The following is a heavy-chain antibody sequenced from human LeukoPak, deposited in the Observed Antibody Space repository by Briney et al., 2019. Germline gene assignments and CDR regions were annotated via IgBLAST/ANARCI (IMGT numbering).Heavy chain of an antibody. D-gene: IGHD2-2*01. CDR3: ARCTASCYANAFDV. CDR1: GFTFSNYA. J-gene: IGHJ3*01. CDR2: ISSSVGST. V-gene: IGHV3-23*01. Sequence: GGSLRLSCAASGFTFSNYAMNWVRQAPGKGLEWVSAISSSVGSTFYADSVRGRFTISRDSSKNTLYLQMNSLRGDDTAVYYCARCTASCYANAFDVWGQGTLLTVSS.